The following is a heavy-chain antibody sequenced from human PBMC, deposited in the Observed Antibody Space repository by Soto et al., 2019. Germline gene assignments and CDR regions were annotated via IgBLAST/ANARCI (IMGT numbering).Heavy chain of an antibody. CDR3: AKDWGWQRHGWYNWFDP. CDR1: GFTFSSYG. D-gene: IGHD2-15*01. CDR2: ISYDGSNK. J-gene: IGHJ5*02. V-gene: IGHV3-30*18. Sequence: QVQLVESGGGVVQPGRSLRLSCADSGFTFSSYGMHWVRQAPGKGLEWVAGISYDGSNKYYADSVKGRFTISRDNSKNTLYLQMNSLRAEDTAVYYCAKDWGWQRHGWYNWFDPWCQGSLVTVSS.